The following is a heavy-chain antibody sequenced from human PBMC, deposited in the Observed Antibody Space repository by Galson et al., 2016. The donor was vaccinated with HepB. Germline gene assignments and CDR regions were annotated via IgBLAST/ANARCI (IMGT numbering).Heavy chain of an antibody. CDR1: GYRITSCW. V-gene: IGHV5-51*01. CDR3: ARPYCSGGRCYLDY. Sequence: QSGAEVKKPGESLRISCKGSGYRITSCWIGWVRQMPGKGLEWMGIIYPGDSDKRYSPSFQGQVTISADKSISTAHLQWSSLKASDSGMYYCARPYCSGGRCYLDYWGQGTLVTVSA. CDR2: IYPGDSDK. D-gene: IGHD2-15*01. J-gene: IGHJ4*02.